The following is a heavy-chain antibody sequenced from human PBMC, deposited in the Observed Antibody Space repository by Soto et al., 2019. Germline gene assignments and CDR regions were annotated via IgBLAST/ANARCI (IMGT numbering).Heavy chain of an antibody. Sequence: SVKVSFKTAGEAFSGYVVSWGRQAPRQGVEWMGGIIPIFGTANYAQKFQGRVTITADKSTSTAYMELSSLRSEDTAVYYCAREYNYYDSSGPSFASDIWAQATMVTVSS. CDR3: AREYNYYDSSGPSFASDI. CDR2: IIPIFGTA. J-gene: IGHJ3*02. V-gene: IGHV1-69*06. CDR1: GEAFSGYV. D-gene: IGHD3-22*01.